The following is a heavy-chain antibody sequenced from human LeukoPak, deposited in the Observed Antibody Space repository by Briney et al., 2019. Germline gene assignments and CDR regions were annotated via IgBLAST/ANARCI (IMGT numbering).Heavy chain of an antibody. CDR2: VYYSGGT. Sequence: SETLSLTCTVSGCSISIYYWSWIRQPPGKGLEWIGYVYYSGGTHYNPSLKSRLTISVDTSKNQFSLNLTSVTAADTAVYYCARTYGSGSHDYWGQGTLVTVSS. CDR1: GCSISIYY. V-gene: IGHV4-59*01. J-gene: IGHJ4*02. D-gene: IGHD3-10*01. CDR3: ARTYGSGSHDY.